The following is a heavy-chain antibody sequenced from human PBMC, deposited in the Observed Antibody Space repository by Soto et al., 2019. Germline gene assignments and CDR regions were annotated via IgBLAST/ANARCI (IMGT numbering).Heavy chain of an antibody. V-gene: IGHV1-18*01. J-gene: IGHJ6*02. CDR3: ARDDDYVWGSYRYGMDV. D-gene: IGHD3-16*02. CDR2: ISAYNGNT. CDR1: GYTFTSYG. Sequence: ASVKVSCKASGYTFTSYGISWVRQAPGQGLEWMGWISAYNGNTNYAQKLQGRVTMTTDTSTSPAYMELSSLRSDDTAVYYCARDDDYVWGSYRYGMDVWGQGTTVTVSS.